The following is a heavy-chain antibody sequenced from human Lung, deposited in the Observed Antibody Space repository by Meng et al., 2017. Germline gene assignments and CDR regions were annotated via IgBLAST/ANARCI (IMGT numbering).Heavy chain of an antibody. CDR1: GGSFSGYY. V-gene: IGHV4-34*02. CDR2: IIDSGST. J-gene: IGHJ4*02. Sequence: QVQLKQVGAGLLKPSETLSLTCAVYGGSFSGYYWSWIRQPPGKGLEWIGEIIDSGSTNYNPSLKSRVTISVDTSKNQFSLRVTFVTAADRAVYYCVRRTYSSGWYFDYWGQGTLVTVSS. D-gene: IGHD6-19*01. CDR3: VRRTYSSGWYFDY.